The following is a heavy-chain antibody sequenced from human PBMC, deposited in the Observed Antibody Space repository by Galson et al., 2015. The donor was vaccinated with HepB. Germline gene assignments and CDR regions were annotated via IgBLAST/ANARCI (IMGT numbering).Heavy chain of an antibody. J-gene: IGHJ4*02. Sequence: SLRLSCAASGFSFSNYWMYWVRQAPGKGLVWVSRINNDGSDTVYADSVKGRFTISRDNAKNTLYLQMNSLRGEDTAVYYCARGLRGPDYWGQGTLVTVSS. CDR1: GFSFSNYW. D-gene: IGHD5-24*01. V-gene: IGHV3-74*01. CDR3: ARGLRGPDY. CDR2: INNDGSDT.